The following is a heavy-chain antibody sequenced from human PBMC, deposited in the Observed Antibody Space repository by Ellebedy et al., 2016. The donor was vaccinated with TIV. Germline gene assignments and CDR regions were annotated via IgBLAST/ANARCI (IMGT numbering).Heavy chain of an antibody. CDR3: ARRTSGIPEAGIDY. V-gene: IGHV4-34*01. Sequence: GSLRLXCAVYGGSFSGHYWSWFRQPPGKGLEWIGEINHSGSTNCNPSLKSRVTISVDTSKNQFSLRLSSVTAADRAVYFCARRTSGIPEAGIDYWGQGTRVTVSS. J-gene: IGHJ4*02. CDR2: INHSGST. D-gene: IGHD6-19*01. CDR1: GGSFSGHY.